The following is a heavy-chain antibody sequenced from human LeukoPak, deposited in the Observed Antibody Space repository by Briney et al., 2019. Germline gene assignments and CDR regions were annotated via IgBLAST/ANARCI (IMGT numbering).Heavy chain of an antibody. V-gene: IGHV3-30*03. J-gene: IGHJ4*02. CDR2: VSYDGGHK. Sequence: GGSLRLSCVGSGFSVSEYGIHWGREAPGKGLEWVAVVSYDGGHKYYADSVKGRFTISRDTSSDTVSLQMNSLRVEDTAVYYCARDRINMMVLGHDSGLDFWGQGTLVTVSS. CDR1: GFSVSEYG. CDR3: ARDRINMMVLGHDSGLDF. D-gene: IGHD3-22*01.